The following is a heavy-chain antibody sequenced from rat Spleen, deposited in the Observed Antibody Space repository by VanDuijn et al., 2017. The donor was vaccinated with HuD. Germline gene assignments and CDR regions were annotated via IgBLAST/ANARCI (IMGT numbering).Heavy chain of an antibody. V-gene: IGHV5-25*01. CDR1: GFTFSAYY. Sequence: EVQLVESDGGLVQPGRSLKLSCAASGFTFSAYYMAWVRRAPAKGLEWVASISTSGGTSYYRDSVKGRFTVSRDNARSTLYLQMDSLRSEDTATYYCARRAHYYSSSFDYWGQGVVVTVSS. J-gene: IGHJ2*01. CDR3: ARRAHYYSSSFDY. CDR2: ISTSGGTS. D-gene: IGHD1-2*01.